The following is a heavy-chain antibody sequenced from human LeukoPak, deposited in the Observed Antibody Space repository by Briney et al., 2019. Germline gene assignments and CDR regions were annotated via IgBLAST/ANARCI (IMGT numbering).Heavy chain of an antibody. J-gene: IGHJ4*02. CDR3: ARGGGTEWLLVPFEY. CDR1: GYTFTSYG. Sequence: ASVKVSCKASGYTFTSYGISWVRQAPGQGLEWMGWISAYNDDTNYAQKLQDRVTMTTDTSTSTAYMELRSLRSDDTAVYYCARGGGTEWLLVPFEYWGQGTLVTVSS. V-gene: IGHV1-18*01. D-gene: IGHD3-22*01. CDR2: ISAYNDDT.